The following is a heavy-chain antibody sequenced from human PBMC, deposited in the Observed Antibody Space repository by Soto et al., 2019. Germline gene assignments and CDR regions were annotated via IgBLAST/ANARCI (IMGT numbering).Heavy chain of an antibody. Sequence: GGSLRLSCAASGFTFSSYSMNWVRQAPGKGMEWVSSISSSSSYIYYADSVKVRFTISRDNANNSLYLQMDRLRAEDTAVYYCSRVQDGEEGPAQYYYYGMDVWGQGTTVTVSS. J-gene: IGHJ6*02. D-gene: IGHD2-2*01. CDR3: SRVQDGEEGPAQYYYYGMDV. V-gene: IGHV3-21*01. CDR1: GFTFSSYS. CDR2: ISSSSSYI.